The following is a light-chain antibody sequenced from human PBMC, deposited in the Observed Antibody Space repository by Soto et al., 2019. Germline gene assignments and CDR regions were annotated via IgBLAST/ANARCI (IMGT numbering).Light chain of an antibody. V-gene: IGKV1-5*03. CDR1: QSISVW. Sequence: DIHMTQSPSTLSASVGARVTITCRASQSISVWLAWYQQKPGKAPNLLIYKTSSLETGVPSRFSGSGSGTEFTLTICSLQPDDFATYYCQHYNDYSWTFGQGTKVEIK. J-gene: IGKJ1*01. CDR3: QHYNDYSWT. CDR2: KTS.